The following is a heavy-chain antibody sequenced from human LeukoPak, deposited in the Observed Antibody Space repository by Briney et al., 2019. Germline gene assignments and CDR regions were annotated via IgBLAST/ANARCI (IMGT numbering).Heavy chain of an antibody. J-gene: IGHJ4*02. CDR1: GTSISSGGYY. CDR3: ARVIGPGSSIDY. CDR2: IYHTGST. Sequence: SQTLSLTCTASGTSISSGGYYWSWIRQHPGKGLECITSIYHTGSTYYNPSLKSRVIISVDTSQTQFSLTLSSVTAADTAAYYCARVIGPGSSIDYWGQGTQVTVSS. D-gene: IGHD3-10*01. V-gene: IGHV4-31*03.